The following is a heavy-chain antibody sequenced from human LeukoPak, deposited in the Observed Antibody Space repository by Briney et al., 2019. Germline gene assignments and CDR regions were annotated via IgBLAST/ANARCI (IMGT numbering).Heavy chain of an antibody. CDR2: ISTSGSSV. Sequence: QPGGSLRLSCVASGFSFSTYEMNWVRQAPGKGLEWVAYISTSGSSVYYADSLKGRLTVSRDNAKSSLFLQVDSLTVADTAVYYCARVGREVTTGYFDDWGQGTLVAVSS. CDR1: GFSFSTYE. J-gene: IGHJ4*02. CDR3: ARVGREVTTGYFDD. D-gene: IGHD2-21*02. V-gene: IGHV3-48*03.